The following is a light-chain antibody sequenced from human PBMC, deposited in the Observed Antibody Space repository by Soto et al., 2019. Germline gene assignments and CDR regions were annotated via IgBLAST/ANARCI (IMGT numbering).Light chain of an antibody. CDR2: AAS. V-gene: IGKV3D-15*01. J-gene: IGKJ1*01. Sequence: EILLTQSPATLSLSPGDSATLSCRASQRVRRNVAWYQQKPGQAPRLLISAASIGAAGVPARFNAAGSGTVFTLTISSLQSEDFDIYYCQQYNTWPRTFGQGTKVDIK. CDR1: QRVRRN. CDR3: QQYNTWPRT.